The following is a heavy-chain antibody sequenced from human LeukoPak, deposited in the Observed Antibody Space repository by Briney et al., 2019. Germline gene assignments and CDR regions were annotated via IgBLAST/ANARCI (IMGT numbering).Heavy chain of an antibody. J-gene: IGHJ2*01. CDR2: ISAYNGNT. V-gene: IGHV1-18*01. D-gene: IGHD3-16*01. CDR3: ARAPGLISYWYFDL. CDR1: GYTFTSYG. Sequence: ASVKVSCKAPGYTFTSYGISWVRQAPGQGLEWMGWISAYNGNTNYAQKLQGRVTMTTDTSTSTAYMELRSLRSDDTAVYYCARAPGLISYWYFDLWGRGTLVTVSS.